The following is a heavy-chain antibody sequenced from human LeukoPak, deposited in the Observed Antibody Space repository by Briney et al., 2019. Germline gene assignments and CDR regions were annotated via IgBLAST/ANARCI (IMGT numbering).Heavy chain of an antibody. CDR1: GDSFSSHY. Sequence: SECLSLTCTVAGDSFSSHYWSWIRQPPGKGLEWIEYISYIGSTNYNPSLKSRVTISIDTSKNQFSLKLSSVTAADTAVYYCARDLVTVTKGFDIWGQGTMVSVSS. CDR3: ARDLVTVTKGFDI. CDR2: ISYIGST. J-gene: IGHJ3*02. D-gene: IGHD4-17*01. V-gene: IGHV4-59*11.